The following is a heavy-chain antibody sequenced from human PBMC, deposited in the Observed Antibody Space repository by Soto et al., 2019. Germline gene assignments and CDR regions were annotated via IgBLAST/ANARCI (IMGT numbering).Heavy chain of an antibody. J-gene: IGHJ6*02. CDR3: ARDRCTNDRSYTHHFDV. V-gene: IGHV1-18*04. CDR2: ISVYTGNT. D-gene: IGHD2-8*01. Sequence: GASVKVSCKSSGYSFTSYGVSWVRQAPGQGLEWLGWISVYTGNTKQAQKFQDRVTLTTEASTNTAYMELRNLRSDDTAVYYCARDRCTNDRSYTHHFDVWGQGTTVTVSS. CDR1: GYSFTSYG.